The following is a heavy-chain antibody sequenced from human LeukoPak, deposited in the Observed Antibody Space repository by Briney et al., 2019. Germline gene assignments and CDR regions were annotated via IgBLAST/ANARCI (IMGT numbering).Heavy chain of an antibody. J-gene: IGHJ4*02. CDR1: GFTFDDYA. V-gene: IGHV3-9*01. D-gene: IGHD3-10*01. CDR2: ISWNRGTI. Sequence: PGRSLTLSCAASGFTFDDYAMRWVRQAPGKGLEWISGISWNRGTIGYPDSMKRRFTTSRNNAKNPLYLQMNSLTADDTALYYSAKDVGSGSYYYFDYWRQGTLVTVSS. CDR3: AKDVGSGSYYYFDY.